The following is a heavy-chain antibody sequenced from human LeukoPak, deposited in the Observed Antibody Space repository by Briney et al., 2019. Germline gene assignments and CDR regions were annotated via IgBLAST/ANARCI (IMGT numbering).Heavy chain of an antibody. CDR1: GFTFSSYA. CDR3: ARSARLMKGVVEVTALDD. CDR2: LSSSGSAF. V-gene: IGHV3-48*03. J-gene: IGHJ4*02. Sequence: GGSLRPSCAASGFTFSSYAMNWVRQAPGKGLEWIAYLSSSGSAFSYADSVKGRFTIARDNAKNSVYLEMNSLRADDTAVYYCARSARLMKGVVEVTALDDWGQGTLATVSS. D-gene: IGHD3-3*01.